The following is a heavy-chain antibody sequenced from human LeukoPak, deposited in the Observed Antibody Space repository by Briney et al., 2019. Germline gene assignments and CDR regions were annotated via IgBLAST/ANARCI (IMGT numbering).Heavy chain of an antibody. CDR1: GYTFTSYG. V-gene: IGHV1-18*01. J-gene: IGHJ4*02. Sequence: ASVKVSCKASGYTFTSYGISWVRQAPGQGLEWMGWISAYNGNTNYAQKLQGRVTMTTDTSTSTAYMELRSLRSDDTAVYYCARNLDSSGWYASNGDYWGQGTLVTVSS. CDR2: ISAYNGNT. D-gene: IGHD6-13*01. CDR3: ARNLDSSGWYASNGDY.